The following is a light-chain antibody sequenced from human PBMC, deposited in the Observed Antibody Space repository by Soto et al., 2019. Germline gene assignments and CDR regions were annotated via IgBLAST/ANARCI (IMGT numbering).Light chain of an antibody. V-gene: IGKV1-12*01. CDR2: TAS. CDR3: QQTNRFPFT. Sequence: IQMTQSPSSVSASVGDRVTITCRASQGISRWLAWYQQKPGKAPTLLIYTASRLQSGVPSRFSGSGSGTDFTLTISSLQPEDCANYYCQQTNRFPFTFGRGTKVDIK. CDR1: QGISRW. J-gene: IGKJ3*01.